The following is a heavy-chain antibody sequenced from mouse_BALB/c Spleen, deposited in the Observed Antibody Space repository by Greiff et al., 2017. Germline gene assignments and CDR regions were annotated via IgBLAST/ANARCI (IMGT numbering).Heavy chain of an antibody. CDR1: GFTFSSFG. CDR3: ARRGMDGKDYWYFDV. Sequence: EVHLVESGGGLVQPGGSRKLSCAASGFTFSSFGMHWVRQAPEKGLEWVAYISSGSSTIYYADTVKGRFTISRDNPKNTLFLQMTSLRSEDTAMYYCARRGMDGKDYWYFDVWGAGTTVTVSS. J-gene: IGHJ1*01. D-gene: IGHD2-1*01. V-gene: IGHV5-17*02. CDR2: ISSGSSTI.